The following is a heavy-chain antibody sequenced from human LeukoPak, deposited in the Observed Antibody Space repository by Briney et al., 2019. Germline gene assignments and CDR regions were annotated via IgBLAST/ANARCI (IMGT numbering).Heavy chain of an antibody. Sequence: PGGSLRLSCAASGFTFRSFYMSWVRQAPGKGLEWVAKVNEDGRQIYYADSVKGRFTISRDNAKNSLYLQMNSLRAEDTALYYCAKGVGSGSYSEFDYWGQGTLVTVSS. CDR1: GFTFRSFY. D-gene: IGHD3-10*01. V-gene: IGHV3-7*03. CDR3: AKGVGSGSYSEFDY. CDR2: VNEDGRQI. J-gene: IGHJ4*02.